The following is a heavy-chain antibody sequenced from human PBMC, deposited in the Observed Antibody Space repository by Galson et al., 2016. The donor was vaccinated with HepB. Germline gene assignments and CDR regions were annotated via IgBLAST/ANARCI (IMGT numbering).Heavy chain of an antibody. J-gene: IGHJ4*02. CDR2: ISYDGWNT. CDR3: ARDGSGGYCSGGGCYSLNL. D-gene: IGHD2-15*01. V-gene: IGHV3-30*04. CDR1: GFTFSSYA. Sequence: SLRLSCAASGFTFSSYAMHWVRQAPGKGLEWVALISYDGWNTYYADSVKGRFTTSRDNSKNTLFLQMGSLRPEDTAVYYCARDGSGGYCSGGGCYSLNLWGQGTLVTVSS.